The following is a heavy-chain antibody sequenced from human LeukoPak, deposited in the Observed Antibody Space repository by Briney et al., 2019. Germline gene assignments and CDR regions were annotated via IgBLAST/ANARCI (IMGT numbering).Heavy chain of an antibody. CDR3: ARELYGRFEY. Sequence: ASVKVSCKASGYTFTTYGISWVRQAPGQGLECMGWINPYNGNTNYAQKLQGRVTMTIDTSTSTAYMELRSLRSDDTAVYYCARELYGRFEYWGQGTLVTVSS. V-gene: IGHV1-18*01. D-gene: IGHD2-2*02. CDR2: INPYNGNT. CDR1: GYTFTTYG. J-gene: IGHJ4*02.